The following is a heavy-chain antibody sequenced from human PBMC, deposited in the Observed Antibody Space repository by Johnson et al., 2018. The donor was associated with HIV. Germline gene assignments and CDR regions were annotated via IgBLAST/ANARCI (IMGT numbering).Heavy chain of an antibody. V-gene: IGHV3-30*18. CDR1: GFTFDDYG. Sequence: QVQVVESGGGVVRPGGSLRLSCAASGFTFDDYGMSWVRQAPGKGLEWVAVISYDGSNKYYADSVKGRFTISRDNSKNTLYLQMNSLRAEDTAVYYCAKDQGKAVAAPDAFDIWGQGTMVTVSS. CDR3: AKDQGKAVAAPDAFDI. J-gene: IGHJ3*02. D-gene: IGHD6-19*01. CDR2: ISYDGSNK.